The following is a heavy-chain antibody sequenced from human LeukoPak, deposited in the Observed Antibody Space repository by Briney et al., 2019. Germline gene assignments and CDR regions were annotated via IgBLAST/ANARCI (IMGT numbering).Heavy chain of an antibody. J-gene: IGHJ6*03. V-gene: IGHV3-21*01. Sequence: GGSLRLSCAASGFTFSSYSMNWVRQAPGKGLEWVSSISSSSSYIYYADSVKGRFTISRDNAKNSLYLQMNSLRAEDTAVYYCARDGCSSTSCYSHYMGVWGKGTTVTVSS. CDR2: ISSSSSYI. D-gene: IGHD2-2*02. CDR3: ARDGCSSTSCYSHYMGV. CDR1: GFTFSSYS.